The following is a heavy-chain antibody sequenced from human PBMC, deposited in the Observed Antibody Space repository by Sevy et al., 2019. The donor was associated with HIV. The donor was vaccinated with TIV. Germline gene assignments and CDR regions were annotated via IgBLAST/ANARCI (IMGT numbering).Heavy chain of an antibody. V-gene: IGHV1-18*01. Sequence: ASVKVSCKASGYPFSSYGISWVRQAPGQGLEWMGGISADRGNSNYAQNLQGRVTMTTDTSTGTAYMELRSLRFDDTAVYYCARDLGGYGGNSIDYWGQGTLVTVSS. CDR2: ISADRGNS. D-gene: IGHD2-21*02. CDR3: ARDLGGYGGNSIDY. J-gene: IGHJ4*02. CDR1: GYPFSSYG.